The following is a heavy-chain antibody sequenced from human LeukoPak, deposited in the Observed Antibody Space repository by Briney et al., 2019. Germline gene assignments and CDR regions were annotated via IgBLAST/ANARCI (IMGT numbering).Heavy chain of an antibody. J-gene: IGHJ6*03. V-gene: IGHV3-53*01. CDR3: AKNGDRGAYCTGGTCYPYFYYYMDV. CDR1: GFTVSTNY. CDR2: IYSGGST. D-gene: IGHD2-15*01. Sequence: GGSLRLSCAASGFTVSTNYMSWVRQAPGKGLEWVSEIYSGGSTYYAASVKGRFSISRDTSKNTVYLQMNSLRAEDTAIYYCAKNGDRGAYCTGGTCYPYFYYYMDVWGKGTTVTV.